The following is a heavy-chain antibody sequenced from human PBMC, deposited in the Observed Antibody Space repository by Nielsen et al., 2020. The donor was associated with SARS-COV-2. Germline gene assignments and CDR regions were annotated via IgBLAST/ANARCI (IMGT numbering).Heavy chain of an antibody. Sequence: ASVKVSCKASGYTFTAYYIHWVRQAPGQGLEWMGRINPNTADTDYAQKFQGRVTMTRGTSTSTVYMELSSLRSEDTAVYYCARGPIAAAGLIYYYYGMDVWGQGTTVTVSS. J-gene: IGHJ6*02. CDR1: GYTFTAYY. D-gene: IGHD6-13*01. CDR3: ARGPIAAAGLIYYYYGMDV. CDR2: INPNTADT. V-gene: IGHV1-2*06.